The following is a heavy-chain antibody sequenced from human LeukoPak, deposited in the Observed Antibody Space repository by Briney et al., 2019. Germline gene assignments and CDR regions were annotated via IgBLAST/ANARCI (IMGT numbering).Heavy chain of an antibody. CDR3: ARDIRLSLVRGVSQYFQH. J-gene: IGHJ1*01. V-gene: IGHV3-23*01. D-gene: IGHD3-10*01. CDR2: ISGGSTST. CDR1: GFTFADHA. Sequence: PGGSLRLSCVASGFTFADHAVSWVRQAPGKGLEWVSAISGGSTSTYYADSVKGRFTISRAHSKNTLYLQMTSMSAEDTAVYYCARDIRLSLVRGVSQYFQHWGQGTLVSVSS.